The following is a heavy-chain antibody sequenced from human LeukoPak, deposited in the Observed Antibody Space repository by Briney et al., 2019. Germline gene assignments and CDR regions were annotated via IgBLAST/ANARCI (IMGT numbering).Heavy chain of an antibody. CDR1: GYTFTDYY. CDR3: ARDPLNYYDSSGGGDYYGMDV. Sequence: ASVKVSCKASGYTFTDYYMHWVRQAPGQGLEWMGWINPNSGGTNYAQKFQGRVTMTRDTSISTAYMELSRLRSDDTAVYYCARDPLNYYDSSGGGDYYGMDVWGQGTTVTVPS. J-gene: IGHJ6*02. D-gene: IGHD3-22*01. V-gene: IGHV1-2*02. CDR2: INPNSGGT.